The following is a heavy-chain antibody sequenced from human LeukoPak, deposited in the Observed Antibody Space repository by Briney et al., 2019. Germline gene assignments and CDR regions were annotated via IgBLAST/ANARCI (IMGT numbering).Heavy chain of an antibody. D-gene: IGHD1-26*01. CDR1: GFTFSSYG. CDR2: ISYDGSNK. V-gene: IGHV3-30*03. J-gene: IGHJ3*02. Sequence: GGSLRLSCAASGFTFSSYGMHWVRQAPGKGLEWVAVISYDGSNKYYADSVKGRFTISRDNSKNTLYLQMDSLKASDTAMYYCARLAPYYTDAFDIWGQGTMVTVSS. CDR3: ARLAPYYTDAFDI.